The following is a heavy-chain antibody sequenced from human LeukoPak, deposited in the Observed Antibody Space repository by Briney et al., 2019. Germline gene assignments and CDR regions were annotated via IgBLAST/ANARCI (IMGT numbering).Heavy chain of an antibody. CDR1: GYTFTSYG. V-gene: IGHV1-18*01. Sequence: VASVKVSCKASGYTFTSYGISWVRQAPGQGLEWMGWISAYNGNTNYAQKFQGRVTMTRDTPISTAYMELSRLRAEDAAVYYCAKGGGYEAQYYYYYLDVWGKGTTVTISS. J-gene: IGHJ6*03. CDR2: ISAYNGNT. D-gene: IGHD5-12*01. CDR3: AKGGGYEAQYYYYYLDV.